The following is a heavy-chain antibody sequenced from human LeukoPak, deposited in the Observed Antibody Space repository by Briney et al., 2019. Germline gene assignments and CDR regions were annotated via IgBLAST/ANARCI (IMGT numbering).Heavy chain of an antibody. CDR2: IYYSGST. V-gene: IGHV4-59*12. CDR3: ARDRFDDSSGYYYHYYYYMDV. Sequence: SETLSLTCTVSGGSISSYYWSWIRQPPGKGLEWIGYIYYSGSTNYKPSLKSRVTISVDTSKSQFSLKVSSVTAADTAVYYCARDRFDDSSGYYYHYYYYMDVWGKGTTVTVSS. D-gene: IGHD3-22*01. CDR1: GGSISSYY. J-gene: IGHJ6*03.